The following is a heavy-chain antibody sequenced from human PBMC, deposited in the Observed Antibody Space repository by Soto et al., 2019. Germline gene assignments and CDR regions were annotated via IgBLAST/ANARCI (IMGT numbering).Heavy chain of an antibody. V-gene: IGHV3-33*06. J-gene: IGHJ4*02. D-gene: IGHD1-7*01. CDR3: AKDRRAGGNYGFYSDF. CDR2: IWSDGSNK. CDR1: GFNFSSYD. Sequence: GGSLRLSCAASGFNFSSYDMHWVRQAPGKGLEWVAVIWSDGSNKFYPEYVKGRFTVSRDNSKNTLYLQMTSLRADDTAVYYCAKDRRAGGNYGFYSDFWGQGALVTVSS.